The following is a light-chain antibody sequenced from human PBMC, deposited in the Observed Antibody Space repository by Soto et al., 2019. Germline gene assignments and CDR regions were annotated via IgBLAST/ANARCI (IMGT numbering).Light chain of an antibody. CDR3: AAWDDSLNGRYV. J-gene: IGLJ1*01. CDR2: NNY. CDR1: RSNIERNT. Sequence: QSVLTQPPSASGTPGQRVTISCSGSRSNIERNTVNWYQQLPGTAPRLLIYNNYQRPSGVPDRFSGSKSGTSASLAISGLQSEDEADYYCAAWDDSLNGRYVFGTGTKLTVL. V-gene: IGLV1-44*01.